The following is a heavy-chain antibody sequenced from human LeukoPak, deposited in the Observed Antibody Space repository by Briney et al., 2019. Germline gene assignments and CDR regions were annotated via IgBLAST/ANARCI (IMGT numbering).Heavy chain of an antibody. CDR3: ASESDWGYCSSTSCYYLDV. Sequence: GGSLRLSCAASGFTFSSYSMNRVRQAPGKGLEWVSYISSSSSTIYYADSVKGRFTISRDNAKSSLYLQMNSLRAEDTDVYYCASESDWGYCSSTSCYYLDVWGQGTLVTVSS. CDR2: ISSSSSTI. CDR1: GFTFSSYS. J-gene: IGHJ5*02. D-gene: IGHD2-2*01. V-gene: IGHV3-48*04.